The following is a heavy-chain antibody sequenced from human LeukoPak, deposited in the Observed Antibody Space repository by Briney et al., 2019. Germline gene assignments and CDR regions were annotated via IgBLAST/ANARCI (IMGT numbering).Heavy chain of an antibody. V-gene: IGHV1-18*04. CDR3: ARAARETSSWYVVY. CDR2: ISAYNGQT. D-gene: IGHD6-13*01. CDR1: GYTFTSYG. Sequence: ASVKVSCKASGYTFTSYGITWVRQAPGQGLEWMGWISAYNGQTKYALKFQCTITMTTDTSTSTAYMDLWNLESDDTAVYYCARAARETSSWYVVYWGQGTLVTVTS. J-gene: IGHJ4*02.